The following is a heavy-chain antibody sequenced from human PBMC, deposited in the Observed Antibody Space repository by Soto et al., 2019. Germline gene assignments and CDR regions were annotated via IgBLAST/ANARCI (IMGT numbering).Heavy chain of an antibody. CDR2: IWYDGSNK. D-gene: IGHD3-16*01. Sequence: QVQLVESGGGVVQPGRSLRLSCAASGFTFSSYGMHWVRQAPGKGLEWVAVIWYDGSNKYYADSVKGRFTISRDNSKNTLYLQMNSLRAEDMAVYYCARDCLGGNYFDYWGQGTLVTVSS. CDR1: GFTFSSYG. CDR3: ARDCLGGNYFDY. V-gene: IGHV3-33*01. J-gene: IGHJ4*02.